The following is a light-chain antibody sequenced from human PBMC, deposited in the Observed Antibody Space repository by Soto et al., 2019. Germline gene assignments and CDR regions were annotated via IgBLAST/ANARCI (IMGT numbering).Light chain of an antibody. V-gene: IGLV2-14*03. Sequence: QSALTQPASVSGSPGQSVTISCAGASRDVTDSDSVSWYQHRPGEAPELKILDFTYRPSGVSDRFSGSLSADTASLTISGLQVEDEGDYSCVSYTNPGTYVFGPGTKLTVL. CDR3: VSYTNPGTYV. J-gene: IGLJ1*01. CDR1: SRDVTDSDS. CDR2: DFT.